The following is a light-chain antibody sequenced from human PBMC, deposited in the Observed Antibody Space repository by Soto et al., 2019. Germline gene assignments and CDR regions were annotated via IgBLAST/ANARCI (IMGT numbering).Light chain of an antibody. Sequence: DIQMTQSPSTLSASVGDRVTITCRASQTISSWLAWYQQKPGKAPKLLIYKASSLESGVPSRFSGSGSGTEFTLTISSLQPDDFATYDCQQYHSYPWTFGQGTKVEFK. J-gene: IGKJ1*01. CDR1: QTISSW. CDR3: QQYHSYPWT. V-gene: IGKV1-5*03. CDR2: KAS.